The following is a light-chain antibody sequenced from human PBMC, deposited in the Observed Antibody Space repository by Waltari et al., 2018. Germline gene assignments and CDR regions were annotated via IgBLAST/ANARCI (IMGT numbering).Light chain of an antibody. J-gene: IGLJ2*01. CDR1: SSDVGGYNY. Sequence: QSALTQPASVSGSPGQSITISCTGTSSDVGGYNYVSWYQDRPDKAPKLMIYELNKRPSGVPDRFSGSKSGNTASLTISGLQAEDEADYYCCSYAGSHVLLGGGTKLTVL. CDR2: ELN. CDR3: CSYAGSHVL. V-gene: IGLV2-11*01.